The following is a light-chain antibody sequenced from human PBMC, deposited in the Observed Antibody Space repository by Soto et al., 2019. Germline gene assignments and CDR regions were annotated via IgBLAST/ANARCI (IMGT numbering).Light chain of an antibody. V-gene: IGKV3-20*01. CDR3: QQYSNSPPEFT. CDR2: GAS. CDR1: QSVSSNY. J-gene: IGKJ3*01. Sequence: EIVLTQSPGTLSVSPGERVTLSCRASQSVSSNYLAWYQQRPGQAPRLLIFGASYRATGIPDRFSGSGSGTDFSLTISRLETDEFAVYYCQQYSNSPPEFTFGPGTKVDSK.